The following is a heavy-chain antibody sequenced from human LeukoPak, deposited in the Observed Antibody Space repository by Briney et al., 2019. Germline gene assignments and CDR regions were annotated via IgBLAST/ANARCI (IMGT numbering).Heavy chain of an antibody. V-gene: IGHV3-20*04. J-gene: IGHJ5*02. CDR1: GFTFDDYG. CDR3: ARDPLRSWHNWFDP. CDR2: INWNGGST. Sequence: GGSLRLSCAASGFTFDDYGMSWVRQAPGKGLEWVSGINWNGGSTGYADSVKGRFTISRDNAKNSLYLRMNSLRAEDTALYYCARDPLRSWHNWFDPWGQGTLVTVSS. D-gene: IGHD6-13*01.